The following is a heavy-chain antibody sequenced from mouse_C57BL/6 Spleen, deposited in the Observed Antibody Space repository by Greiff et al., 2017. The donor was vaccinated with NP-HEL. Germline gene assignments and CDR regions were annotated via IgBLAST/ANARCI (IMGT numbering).Heavy chain of an antibody. CDR3: AREIDDYGDWFAY. CDR2: INPSSGYT. V-gene: IGHV1-7*01. D-gene: IGHD2-4*01. Sequence: VQLQQSGAELAKPGASVKLSCKASGYTFTSYWMHWVKQRPGQGLEWIGYINPSSGYTKYNQKFKDKATLTADKSSSTAYMQLSSLKYEDSAVYYCAREIDDYGDWFAYWGQGTLVTVSA. J-gene: IGHJ3*01. CDR1: GYTFTSYW.